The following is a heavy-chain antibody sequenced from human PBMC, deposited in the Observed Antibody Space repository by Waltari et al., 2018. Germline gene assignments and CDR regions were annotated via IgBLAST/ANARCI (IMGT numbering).Heavy chain of an antibody. D-gene: IGHD6-13*01. Sequence: QVQLVQSGAEVKKPGASVKVPCTVSGYLLTELSMHWVRQAPGKGLEWMGGLDPEDGETSYAQKFQGRVTMTEDTSTDTAYMELSSLRSEDTAVYYCATGFNGIAAAGTNYWGQGTLVTVSS. CDR1: GYLLTELS. V-gene: IGHV1-24*01. CDR3: ATGFNGIAAAGTNY. CDR2: LDPEDGET. J-gene: IGHJ4*02.